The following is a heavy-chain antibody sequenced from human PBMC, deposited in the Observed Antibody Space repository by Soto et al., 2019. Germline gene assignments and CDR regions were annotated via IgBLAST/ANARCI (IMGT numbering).Heavy chain of an antibody. CDR3: ARLPPLDYYYYMDV. CDR1: GGSISSYY. V-gene: IGHV4-59*08. J-gene: IGHJ6*03. Sequence: SETLSLTCTVSGGSISSYYWSWIRQPPGKGLEWIGYIYYSGSTNYNPSLKSRVTISVDTSKNQFSLKLSSVTAADTAVYYCARLPPLDYYYYMDVWGKGTTVTVSS. D-gene: IGHD3-16*01. CDR2: IYYSGST.